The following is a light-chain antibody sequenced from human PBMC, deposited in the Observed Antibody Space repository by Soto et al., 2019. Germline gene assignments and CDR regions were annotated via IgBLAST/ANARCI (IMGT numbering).Light chain of an antibody. CDR2: EAT. CDR3: LQDYNYPPT. Sequence: DILMTQSPSSVSASVGDTVTITIRASQGLKFLAWYQQKPGKAPRLLIYEATNLQSGVPPRFSGSGSGTDFTLTISSLQPEDFATYYCLQDYNYPPTFGQGTKVDIK. J-gene: IGKJ1*01. V-gene: IGKV1-12*01. CDR1: QGLKF.